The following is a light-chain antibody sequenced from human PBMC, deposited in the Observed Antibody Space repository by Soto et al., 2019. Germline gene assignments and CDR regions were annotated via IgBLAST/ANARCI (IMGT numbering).Light chain of an antibody. CDR3: LQDFSFPYT. V-gene: IGKV1-6*01. CDR2: TAS. CDR1: QGIRNE. J-gene: IGKJ2*01. Sequence: AIQMTQSPSSLSASVGDRVTITCRASQGIRNELAWYQQRPGTAPTVLISTASTLQTGVPSRFSGSGSGTDFTLTISSLQPEDFATYYCLQDFSFPYTFGQGTKLEIK.